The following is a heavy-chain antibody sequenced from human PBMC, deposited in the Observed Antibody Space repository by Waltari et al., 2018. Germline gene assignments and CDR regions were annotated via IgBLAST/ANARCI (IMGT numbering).Heavy chain of an antibody. D-gene: IGHD6-19*01. V-gene: IGHV4-59*01. CDR1: GASITSYY. CDR3: ARVGAPSSGFQRSQPFDY. CDR2: IYYSGST. J-gene: IGHJ4*02. Sequence: QVQLQESVPGLVKPSETLSRTYTVSGASITSYYWSWIRQSPGKGLEWIGYIYYSGSTNYNPSLKSRLTISVDRSNNQFSLNLTSMTAADTAVYYCARVGAPSSGFQRSQPFDYWGQGTLVTVSS.